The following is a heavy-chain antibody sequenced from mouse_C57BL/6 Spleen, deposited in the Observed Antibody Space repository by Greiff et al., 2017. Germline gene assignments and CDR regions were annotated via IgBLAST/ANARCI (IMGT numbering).Heavy chain of an antibody. J-gene: IGHJ4*01. CDR2: ISYDGSN. CDR1: GYSITSGYY. CDR3: ARIATRAMDY. V-gene: IGHV3-6*01. Sequence: EVKLVESGPGLVKPSQSLSLTCSVTGYSITSGYYWNWIRQFPGNKLEWMGYISYDGSNNYNPSLKNRISITRDTSKNQFFLKLNSVTTEDTATYYCARIATRAMDYWGQGASVTVSS.